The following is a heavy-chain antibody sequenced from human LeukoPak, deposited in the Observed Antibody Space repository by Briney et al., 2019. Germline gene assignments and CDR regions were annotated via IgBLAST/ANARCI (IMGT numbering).Heavy chain of an antibody. CDR2: VYYSGST. J-gene: IGHJ5*02. CDR1: GDSISGADYY. V-gene: IGHV4-30-4*01. CDR3: ARGGGGSSTVTTYWFDP. Sequence: SQTLSLTCTVSGDSISGADYYWSWIRQPPGKGLAWIAYVYYSGSTYYNPSLKSRLTISVDTSKNQFSLKLNSVTAADTAVYYCARGGGGSSTVTTYWFDPWGQGALVTVSS. D-gene: IGHD4-17*01.